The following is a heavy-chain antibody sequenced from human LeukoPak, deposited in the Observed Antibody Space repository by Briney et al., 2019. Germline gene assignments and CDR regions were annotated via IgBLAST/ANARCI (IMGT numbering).Heavy chain of an antibody. CDR3: ASSYLGTFDY. V-gene: IGHV3-53*01. D-gene: IGHD1-26*01. Sequence: GGSLRLSCAASGFTVSSNYMSWVRQAPGKGLEWVSVIYSGGSTYYAHSVKGRFTISRDNSKNTLYLQMNSLRAEDTAVYYCASSYLGTFDYWGQGTLVTVSS. J-gene: IGHJ4*02. CDR1: GFTVSSNY. CDR2: IYSGGST.